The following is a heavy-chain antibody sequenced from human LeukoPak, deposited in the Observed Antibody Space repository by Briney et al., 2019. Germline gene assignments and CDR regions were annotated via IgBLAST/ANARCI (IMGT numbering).Heavy chain of an antibody. J-gene: IGHJ5*02. Sequence: GRSLRLSCAASGFISSSSDMHWVRQTPGKGLAWVAFIRSDGSAECYADSVKGRFTISRDHSKNTLYLQMNSLGAEDTAVYYCATDFGDGPWFDPWGQGTLVTVSS. CDR2: IRSDGSAE. V-gene: IGHV3-33*03. D-gene: IGHD2-21*02. CDR3: ATDFGDGPWFDP. CDR1: GFISSSSD.